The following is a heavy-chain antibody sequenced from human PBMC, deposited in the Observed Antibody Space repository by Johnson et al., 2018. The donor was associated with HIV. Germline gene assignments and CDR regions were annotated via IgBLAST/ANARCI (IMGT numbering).Heavy chain of an antibody. CDR1: GFTFSDYY. V-gene: IGHV3-11*04. J-gene: IGHJ3*02. D-gene: IGHD6-13*01. CDR2: ISRSGSTI. Sequence: QVLLVESGGGLVKPGGSLRLSCAASGFTFSDYYMTWIRQAPGKGLEWVSYISRSGSTIYYADSVKGRFTISRDNAKNSLYLQMNSLRAEDTAVYFCARGVKQQLSVVDAFDIWGQGTMVTVSS. CDR3: ARGVKQQLSVVDAFDI.